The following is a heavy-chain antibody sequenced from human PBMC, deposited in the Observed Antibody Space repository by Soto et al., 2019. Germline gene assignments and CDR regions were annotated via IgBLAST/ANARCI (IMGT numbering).Heavy chain of an antibody. Sequence: ASVKVSCKASGGTFSSYTISWVRQAPGQGLEWMGRIIPILGIANYAQKFQGRVTITADKSTSTAYMELSSLRSEDTAVYYCARGDPTALYYYDSSGYFDIWGQGTMVTVSS. J-gene: IGHJ3*02. D-gene: IGHD3-22*01. CDR3: ARGDPTALYYYDSSGYFDI. CDR2: IIPILGIA. V-gene: IGHV1-69*02. CDR1: GGTFSSYT.